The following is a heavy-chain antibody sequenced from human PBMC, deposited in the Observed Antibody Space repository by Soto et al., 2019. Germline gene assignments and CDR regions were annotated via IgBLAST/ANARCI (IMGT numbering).Heavy chain of an antibody. Sequence: ASVKVSCKASTYTFTNYAISWVRQAPGQGPEWMGWISAYTGDANYAQMVQGRVTMTTDTSTTTAYMELRSLRSDDTAVYYCARGGDGWPIDDWGPGTLVTVSS. D-gene: IGHD6-19*01. CDR3: ARGGDGWPIDD. J-gene: IGHJ4*02. V-gene: IGHV1-18*01. CDR1: TYTFTNYA. CDR2: ISAYTGDA.